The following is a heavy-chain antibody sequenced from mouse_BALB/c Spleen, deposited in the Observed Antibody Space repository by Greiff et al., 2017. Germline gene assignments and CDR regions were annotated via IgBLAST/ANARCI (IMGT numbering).Heavy chain of an antibody. Sequence: DVKLQESGPGLVKPSQSLSLTCTVTGYSITSDYAWNWIRQFPGNKLEWMGYISYSGSTSYNPSLKSRISITRDTSKNQFFLQLNSVTTEDTATYYCARRWGYGNYGAMDYWGQGTSVTVSS. V-gene: IGHV3-2*02. CDR2: ISYSGST. CDR3: ARRWGYGNYGAMDY. J-gene: IGHJ4*01. D-gene: IGHD2-1*01. CDR1: GYSITSDYA.